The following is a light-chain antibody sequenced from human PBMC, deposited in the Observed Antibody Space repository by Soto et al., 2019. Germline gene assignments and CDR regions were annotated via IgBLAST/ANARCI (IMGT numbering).Light chain of an antibody. J-gene: IGKJ4*01. Sequence: DIQMTQSPSTLSASVGDRVTITYRASQSISRWLAWYQQKPGKAPKLLIYDASNLETGVPSRFSGSGSGTDFTFTISSLQPEDIATYYCQQYDNLPTFGGGTKVDIK. CDR2: DAS. V-gene: IGKV1-33*01. CDR1: QSISRW. CDR3: QQYDNLPT.